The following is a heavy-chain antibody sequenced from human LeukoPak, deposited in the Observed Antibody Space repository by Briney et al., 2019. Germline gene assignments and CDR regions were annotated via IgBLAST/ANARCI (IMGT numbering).Heavy chain of an antibody. CDR3: TRSVVCGYSYGCSFDY. CDR1: GVTFSSYS. CDR2: ISSSSSYI. D-gene: IGHD5-18*01. J-gene: IGHJ4*02. V-gene: IGHV3-21*01. Sequence: GGSLRLSCAASGVTFSSYSMNWVRQAPGKGLERVSSISSSSSYIYYADSVKGRFTISRDNAKNSLYLQMNSLRAEDTAVYYCTRSVVCGYSYGCSFDYWGQGTLVTVSS.